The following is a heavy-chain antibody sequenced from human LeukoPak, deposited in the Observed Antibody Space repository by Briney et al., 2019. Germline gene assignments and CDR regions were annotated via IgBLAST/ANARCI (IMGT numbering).Heavy chain of an antibody. CDR2: IYYSGST. J-gene: IGHJ4*02. V-gene: IGHV4-39*07. CDR1: GGTISSSSYY. Sequence: PSETLSLTCTVSGGTISSSSYYWGWIRQPPGKGLEWIGSIYYSGSTYYNPSLKSRVTISVDTSKNQFSLKLSSVTAADTAVYYCARSRYYANRFDYWGQGTLVTVSS. D-gene: IGHD3-10*01. CDR3: ARSRYYANRFDY.